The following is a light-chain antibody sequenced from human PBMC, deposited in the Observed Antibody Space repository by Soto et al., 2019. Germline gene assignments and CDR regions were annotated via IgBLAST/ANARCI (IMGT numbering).Light chain of an antibody. V-gene: IGKV1-5*01. J-gene: IGKJ2*01. CDR1: QNINKR. CDR3: QQYNSYPYT. Sequence: DIQMTQSPSTLSASVGDRVTLTCRAGQNINKRLAWYQQKPGKAPQLLIYDAFSLESGVPSRFSGGGSGTEFTLTIANLQSDDFATYYCQQYNSYPYTFGQGTKVEIK. CDR2: DAF.